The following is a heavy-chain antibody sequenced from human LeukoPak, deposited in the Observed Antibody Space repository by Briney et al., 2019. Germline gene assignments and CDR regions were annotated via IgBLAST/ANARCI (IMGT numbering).Heavy chain of an antibody. CDR3: AREDMATIGGFDY. CDR2: ISYDGSNK. D-gene: IGHD5-24*01. J-gene: IGHJ4*02. Sequence: GRSLRLSCAASGFTFSSYAMHWVRQAPGKGLEWVAVISYDGSNKYYADSVKGRFTISRDNSKNTLYLQMNSLRAEDTAVYYCAREDMATIGGFDYWGQGTLVTVSS. V-gene: IGHV3-30-3*01. CDR1: GFTFSSYA.